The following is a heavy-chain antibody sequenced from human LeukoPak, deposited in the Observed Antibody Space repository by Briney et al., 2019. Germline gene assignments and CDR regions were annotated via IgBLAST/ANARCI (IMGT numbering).Heavy chain of an antibody. CDR2: IYSGGST. Sequence: GGSLRLSCAASGFTVSSNYMSWVRQAPGKGLEWVSIIYSGGSTYYADSVKGRFTISRDNSKNTVFLQMSSLRAEDTAVYYCAGFTGGQLRYFEYWGQGTLVTVSS. D-gene: IGHD1-1*01. CDR3: AGFTGGQLRYFEY. CDR1: GFTVSSNY. V-gene: IGHV3-53*01. J-gene: IGHJ4*02.